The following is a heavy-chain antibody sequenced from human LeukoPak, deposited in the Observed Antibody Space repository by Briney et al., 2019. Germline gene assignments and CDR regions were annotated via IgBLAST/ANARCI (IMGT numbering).Heavy chain of an antibody. J-gene: IGHJ3*02. Sequence: GGSLRLSCAASGFTFSDYYMSWIRQAPGKGLEWVSYISSSGSTIYYADSVKGRFTISRDNSKNTLYLLMNSLRAEDTAVYYCAKDRGDWDTNDAFDIWGQGTMVTVSS. CDR3: AKDRGDWDTNDAFDI. CDR1: GFTFSDYY. CDR2: ISSSGSTI. V-gene: IGHV3-11*01. D-gene: IGHD3/OR15-3a*01.